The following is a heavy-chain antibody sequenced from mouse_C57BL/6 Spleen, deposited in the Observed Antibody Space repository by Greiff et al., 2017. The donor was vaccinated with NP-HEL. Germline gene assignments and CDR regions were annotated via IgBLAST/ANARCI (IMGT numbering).Heavy chain of an antibody. J-gene: IGHJ2*01. CDR2: IHPNSGST. CDR1: GYTFTSYW. D-gene: IGHD2-3*01. CDR3: ARCGDGYYGY. Sequence: QVQLKQPGAELVKPGASVKLSCKASGYTFTSYWMHWVKQRPGQGLEWIGMIHPNSGSTNYNEKFKSKATLTVDKSSSTAYMQLSSLTSEDAAVYYCARCGDGYYGYWGQGTTLTVSS. V-gene: IGHV1-64*01.